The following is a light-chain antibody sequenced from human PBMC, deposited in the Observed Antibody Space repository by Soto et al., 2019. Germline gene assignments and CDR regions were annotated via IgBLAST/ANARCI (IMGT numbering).Light chain of an antibody. CDR1: SSDVGGYNY. Sequence: QSALTQPPSASGSPGQSVTISCTGTSSDVGGYNYVFWYQQHPGKAPKLMIYEVSKRPSGVPDRFSGSKSGNTASLTVSGLQAEDEADYYCSSYAGSNILFGGGTQLTVL. CDR3: SSYAGSNIL. CDR2: EVS. V-gene: IGLV2-8*01. J-gene: IGLJ2*01.